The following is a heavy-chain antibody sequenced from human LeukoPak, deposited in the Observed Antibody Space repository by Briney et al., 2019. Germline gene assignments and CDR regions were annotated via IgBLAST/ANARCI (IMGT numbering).Heavy chain of an antibody. Sequence: GGSLRLSCAASGSTFSSYSMNWVRQAPGKGLEWVSYISSSSSTIYYAASVKGRFTISRDNAKNSLYLQMNSLRAEDTAVYYCASFFGGTGNYWGQGTLVTVSS. CDR1: GSTFSSYS. V-gene: IGHV3-48*04. CDR2: ISSSSSTI. D-gene: IGHD3-10*01. CDR3: ASFFGGTGNY. J-gene: IGHJ4*02.